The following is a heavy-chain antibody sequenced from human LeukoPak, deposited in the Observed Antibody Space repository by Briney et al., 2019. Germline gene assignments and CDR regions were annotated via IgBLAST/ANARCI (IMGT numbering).Heavy chain of an antibody. CDR3: AKDRRIQPYAFDI. CDR1: GFTFSSYA. Sequence: PGGSLRLSCAASGFTFSSYAVSWVRQAPGKGLEWVSAISGSGGSTYYADSVKGRFTISRDNSKNTLYLQMNSLRAEDTAVYYCAKDRRIQPYAFDIWGQGTMVTVSS. CDR2: ISGSGGST. D-gene: IGHD5-18*01. J-gene: IGHJ3*02. V-gene: IGHV3-23*01.